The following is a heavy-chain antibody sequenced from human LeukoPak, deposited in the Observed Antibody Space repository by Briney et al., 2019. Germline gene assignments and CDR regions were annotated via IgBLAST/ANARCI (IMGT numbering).Heavy chain of an antibody. CDR1: GFTFSTSA. D-gene: IGHD3-16*01. V-gene: IGHV3-21*01. J-gene: IGHJ4*02. CDR3: TRDPLRYLRVGHYDY. Sequence: GGSLRLSCAASGFTFSTSAMNWVRQVPGKGLEWVSSIDYDSSHIYYAASVRGRFTISRDNARDSVYLQMDSLRVEDTAVYYCTRDPLRYLRVGHYDYWGQGTLGAVSS. CDR2: IDYDSSHI.